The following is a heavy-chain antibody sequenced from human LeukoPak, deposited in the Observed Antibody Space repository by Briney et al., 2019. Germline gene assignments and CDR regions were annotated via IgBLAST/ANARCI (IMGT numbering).Heavy chain of an antibody. CDR3: ARGPYLGV. CDR1: GGSFSGYY. Sequence: SETLSLTCAVYGGSFSGYYWSWIRQPPGKGLEWIGYIYYSGSTNYNPSLKSRVTISVDTSKNQFSLKLSSVTAADTAVYYCARGPYLGVWGQGTLVTVSS. V-gene: IGHV4-59*01. D-gene: IGHD3-16*01. J-gene: IGHJ4*02. CDR2: IYYSGST.